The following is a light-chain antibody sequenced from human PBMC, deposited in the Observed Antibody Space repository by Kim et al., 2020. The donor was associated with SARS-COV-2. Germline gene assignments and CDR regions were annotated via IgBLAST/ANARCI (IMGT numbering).Light chain of an antibody. J-gene: IGLJ2*01. Sequence: QAGLTQPHSVSKGLRQTATLSCTGNSNNVGNQGAAWLQQHQGHHTKLVSYRNGNRPSGISGRFYASRSGNTAFVTIAELQVEDGADYYCTEWESSLSAWFFGRWTQLTVL. CDR1: SNNVGNQG. CDR2: RNG. V-gene: IGLV10-54*04. CDR3: TEWESSLSAWF.